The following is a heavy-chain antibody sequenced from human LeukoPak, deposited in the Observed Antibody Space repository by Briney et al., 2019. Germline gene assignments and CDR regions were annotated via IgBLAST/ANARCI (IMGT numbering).Heavy chain of an antibody. CDR3: AKAFRGYTGSYFDY. Sequence: GGSLRLSCATTEFSFGGYAMSWVRQAPGKGLEWVSAISGSGSTTYYAGSVRGRFSISRDNSGNTLYLQMNSLSAEDTAVYYCAKAFRGYTGSYFDYWGQGTLVTVSS. D-gene: IGHD1-26*01. V-gene: IGHV3-23*01. CDR2: ISGSGSTT. CDR1: EFSFGGYA. J-gene: IGHJ4*02.